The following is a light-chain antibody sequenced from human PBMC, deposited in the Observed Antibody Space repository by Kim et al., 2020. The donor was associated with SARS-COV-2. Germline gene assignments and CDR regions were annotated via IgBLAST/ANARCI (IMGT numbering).Light chain of an antibody. CDR3: QAWDNNIWV. Sequence: VAPGQTAAISCSGHDLGNKYVCWYQQKTGQSPVLLMYQDKKRASGIPERFSGSNSVNTATLTISGTLPMDEADYYCQAWDNNIWVFGGGTQLTVL. CDR1: DLGNKY. J-gene: IGLJ3*02. V-gene: IGLV3-1*01. CDR2: QDK.